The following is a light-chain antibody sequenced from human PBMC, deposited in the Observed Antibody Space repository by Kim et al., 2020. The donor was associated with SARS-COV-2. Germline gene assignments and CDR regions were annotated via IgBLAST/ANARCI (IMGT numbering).Light chain of an antibody. J-gene: IGLJ6*01. CDR1: SSDVGGYNY. V-gene: IGLV2-8*01. CDR3: ISYAGNNVYV. Sequence: GQSVTIACTGTSSDVGGYNYVSWYQQLPGKAPKVILYEVNRRPSGVPDRFSGSKSGNTASLTVSGLQAEDEAEYYCISYAGNNVYVFGTGTKVTVL. CDR2: EVN.